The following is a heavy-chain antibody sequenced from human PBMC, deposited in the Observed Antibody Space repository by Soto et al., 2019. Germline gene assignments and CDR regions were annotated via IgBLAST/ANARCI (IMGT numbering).Heavy chain of an antibody. CDR2: INGYNGNT. D-gene: IGHD3-22*01. J-gene: IGHJ4*02. V-gene: IGHV1-18*01. CDR1: GYTFTRYG. CDR3: ARVRVYDSSGYSPL. Sequence: GASVKVSCKASGYTFTRYGISWVRQAPGQGVEWMGWINGYNGNTNYAQKLQGRVTMTTDTSTSTAYLELRSLRSDDTAVYYWARVRVYDSSGYSPLWGQGTLVTVSS.